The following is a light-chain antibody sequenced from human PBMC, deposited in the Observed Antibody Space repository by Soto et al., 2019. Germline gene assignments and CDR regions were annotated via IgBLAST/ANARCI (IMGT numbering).Light chain of an antibody. J-gene: IGKJ4*01. CDR2: WAS. CDR3: QQYSSPPLT. CDR1: QSVLHSSNSKNF. V-gene: IGKV4-1*01. Sequence: DIVLTQSPDSLAVSLGARATINCKSIQSVLHSSNSKNFLAWYQQKAGQSPKLLIYWASTRESGVPHRFSGSGSGTDFTLTISSLQAEDVAVYYCQQYSSPPLTFGGGTKVEIK.